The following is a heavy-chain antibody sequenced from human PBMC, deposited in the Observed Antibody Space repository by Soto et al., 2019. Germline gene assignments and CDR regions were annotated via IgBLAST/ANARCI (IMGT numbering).Heavy chain of an antibody. V-gene: IGHV4-39*01. D-gene: IGHD3-3*01. CDR2: IYYSGST. CDR1: GGSISSSSYY. J-gene: IGHJ6*04. CDR3: ARPKSDFWSGYLVGEQDTKSLFSYTFGYYYGMAV. Sequence: SETLSLTCTVSGGSISSSSYYWGWIRQPPGKGLEWIGSIYYSGSTYYNPSLKSRVTISVDTSKNQFSLKLSSVTAADTAVYYCARPKSDFWSGYLVGEQDTKSLFSYTFGYYYGMAVWGKGTTV.